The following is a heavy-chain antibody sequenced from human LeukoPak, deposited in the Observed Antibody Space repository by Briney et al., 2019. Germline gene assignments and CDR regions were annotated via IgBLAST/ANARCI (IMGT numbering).Heavy chain of an antibody. CDR3: AREGKYCTKGRCWFDP. CDR2: IYYTGST. CDR1: GGSINGYY. D-gene: IGHD2-8*01. V-gene: IGHV4-59*12. J-gene: IGHJ5*02. Sequence: PSETLSLTCTVSGGSINGYYWSWIRQSPGKGLESLGYIYYTGSTNYNPSLKSRVTMSVDTSKNQFSLKLSSVTAADTAVYYCAREGKYCTKGRCWFDPWGQGTLVTVSS.